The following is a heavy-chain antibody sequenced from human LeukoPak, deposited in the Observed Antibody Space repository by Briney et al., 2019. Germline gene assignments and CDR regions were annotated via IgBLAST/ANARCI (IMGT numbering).Heavy chain of an antibody. CDR3: AKEESGSYRTQQRPFDY. D-gene: IGHD1-26*01. CDR2: ISASGDVT. V-gene: IGHV3-23*01. Sequence: GGSLRLSCAASGFSFSAYPMGWVRQAPGKGLQWLSGISASGDVTFHADRVKGRFAISRDNSKNTLYLQMTGLRAGDTAEYYCAKEESGSYRTQQRPFDYWGQGTLVTVSS. J-gene: IGHJ4*02. CDR1: GFSFSAYP.